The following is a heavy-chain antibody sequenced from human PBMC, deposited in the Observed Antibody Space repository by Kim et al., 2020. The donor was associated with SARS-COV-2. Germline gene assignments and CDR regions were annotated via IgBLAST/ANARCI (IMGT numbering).Heavy chain of an antibody. CDR3: ARQDWLWILLWNWFDP. CDR1: GGSISSSSYY. D-gene: IGHD5-18*01. V-gene: IGHV4-39*01. CDR2: IYYSGST. J-gene: IGHJ5*02. Sequence: SETLSLTCTVSGGSISSSSYYWGWIRQPPGKGLEWIGSIYYSGSTYYNPSLKSRVTISVDTSKNQFSLKLSAVTAADPAEYYCARQDWLWILLWNWFDPWGQGTLVTVSS.